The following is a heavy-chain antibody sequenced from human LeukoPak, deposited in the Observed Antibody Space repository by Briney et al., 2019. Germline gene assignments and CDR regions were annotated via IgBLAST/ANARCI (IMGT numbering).Heavy chain of an antibody. CDR3: ARSVDGYSTSLMDV. D-gene: IGHD6-13*01. CDR2: VYYSGST. Sequence: SETLSLTCTVSGGSISTYYWSWIRQPPGKGLEWIGCVYYSGSTNYNPSLKSRVTISVDTSKNQFSLKLSSVTAADTAVYYCARSVDGYSTSLMDVWGRGTTVTVSS. CDR1: GGSISTYY. V-gene: IGHV4-59*01. J-gene: IGHJ6*02.